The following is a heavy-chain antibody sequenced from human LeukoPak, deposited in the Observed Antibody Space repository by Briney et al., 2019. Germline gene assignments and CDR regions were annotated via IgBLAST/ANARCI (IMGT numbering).Heavy chain of an antibody. CDR1: GFTFSSFS. J-gene: IGHJ4*02. V-gene: IGHV3-21*01. Sequence: GGSLRLSCAGSGFTFSSFSMNWVRQAPGKGLEWVSSITSSSNYIYYASSVRGRFTISRDNAKNSLYLQMNSLRAEDTAVYYCARDLRLWGQGTLVTVSS. CDR3: ARDLRL. CDR2: ITSSSNYI.